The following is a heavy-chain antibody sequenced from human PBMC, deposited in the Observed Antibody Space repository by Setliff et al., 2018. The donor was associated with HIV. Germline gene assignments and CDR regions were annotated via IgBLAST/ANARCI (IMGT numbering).Heavy chain of an antibody. D-gene: IGHD3-10*01. V-gene: IGHV4-59*11. CDR1: GGSISSHY. CDR3: ERSGPVWFGEPPYYFDS. Sequence: SETLSLTCTVSGGSISSHYWSWIRQPPGKGLEWIGIIDYSGNTYYNPSLKSRITISVDTSKNQFSLKLSSVTAADTAVYYCERSGPVWFGEPPYYFDSWGLGTLVTVSS. J-gene: IGHJ4*02. CDR2: IDYSGNT.